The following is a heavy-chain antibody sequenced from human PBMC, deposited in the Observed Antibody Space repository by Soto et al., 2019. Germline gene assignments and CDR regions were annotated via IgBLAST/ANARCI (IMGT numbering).Heavy chain of an antibody. D-gene: IGHD1-26*01. CDR1: GDSIGRFY. J-gene: IGHJ6*02. V-gene: IGHV4-4*07. CDR3: ARDLSGTGLDI. CDR2: VYSTGGV. Sequence: QLQLHESGPGLVKPSETLSLTCNVSGDSIGRFYWSWIRQSAGKGLEWIGRVYSTGGVTYNPALKGRVTIALARSTNHVSLEMNSVTAADTAVYFCARDLSGTGLDIWGRGTRVSVSS.